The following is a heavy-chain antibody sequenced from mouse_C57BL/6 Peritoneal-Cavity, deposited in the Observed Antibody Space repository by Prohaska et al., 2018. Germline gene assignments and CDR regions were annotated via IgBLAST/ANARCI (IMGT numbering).Heavy chain of an antibody. CDR2: IYPGDGDT. CDR3: AREGNYYGSSYPDY. V-gene: IGHV1-80*01. Sequence: QVQLQQSGAELVKPGASVKISCKASGYAFSSYWMNWVKQRPGKGLEWIGQIYPGDGDTNYNGKFKGKATLTADKSSSTAYMQLSSLTSEDSAVYFCAREGNYYGSSYPDYWGQGTTLTVSS. CDR1: GYAFSSYW. J-gene: IGHJ2*01. D-gene: IGHD1-1*01.